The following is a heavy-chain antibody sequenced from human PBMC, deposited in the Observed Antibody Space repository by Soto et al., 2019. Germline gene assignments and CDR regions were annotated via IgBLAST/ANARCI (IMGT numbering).Heavy chain of an antibody. CDR3: VRQGIDYLHGLVDV. J-gene: IGHJ6*02. Sequence: QVQLQQSGPRLVKPSETLSLTCTVSSGPDRSHNWGWIRQPPGRGLEWIGYVYYTGDTAYNPSLRSRASISADTSTNDISLTLSSVTAADTAVYYGVRQGIDYLHGLVDVWGQGTTVSVSS. D-gene: IGHD4-17*01. CDR2: VYYTGDT. CDR1: SGPDRSHN. V-gene: IGHV4-59*08.